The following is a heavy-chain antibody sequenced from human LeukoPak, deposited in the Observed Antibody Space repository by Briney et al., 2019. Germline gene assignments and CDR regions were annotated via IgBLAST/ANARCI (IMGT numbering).Heavy chain of an antibody. CDR3: ARDRSSTSWYGMDV. D-gene: IGHD2-2*01. J-gene: IGHJ6*02. Sequence: SETLSLTCTVSGGSISSYYWSWIRQPPGRGLEWIGYIYYSGSTYYNPSLKSRVTISVDTSKDQFSLKLSSVTAADTAVYYCARDRSSTSWYGMDVWGQGTTVTVSS. CDR2: IYYSGST. CDR1: GGSISSYY. V-gene: IGHV4-59*06.